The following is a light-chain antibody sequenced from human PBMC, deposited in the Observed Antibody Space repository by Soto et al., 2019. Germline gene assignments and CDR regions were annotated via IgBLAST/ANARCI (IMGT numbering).Light chain of an antibody. J-gene: IGKJ4*01. CDR3: LQSYTTPLT. CDR2: AAS. V-gene: IGKV1-39*01. Sequence: DIKMTQSPSSLSSSVGDRFTITCRASQNIRTSLNWYQEKPGKAPKLLIYAASSSQSGVPSRFSGSGYGTDFTLTISSLQPEDFATYSCLQSYTTPLTVGGGTKVDIK. CDR1: QNIRTS.